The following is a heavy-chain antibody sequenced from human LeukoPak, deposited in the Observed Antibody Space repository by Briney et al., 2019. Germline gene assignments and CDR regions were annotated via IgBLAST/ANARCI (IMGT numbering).Heavy chain of an antibody. Sequence: NSSQTLSLTRTVSGGSISSGDCYWGWIRRPPGKGLEWIGYIYYSGSTYYNPSLKSRLTLSVDTSKNQSSLTLSSLTAADTAFYYCARDTEGATRIAHWGQGPLVTVSS. J-gene: IGHJ4*02. D-gene: IGHD1-26*01. CDR1: GGSISSGDCY. V-gene: IGHV4-30-4*08. CDR2: IYYSGST. CDR3: ARDTEGATRIAH.